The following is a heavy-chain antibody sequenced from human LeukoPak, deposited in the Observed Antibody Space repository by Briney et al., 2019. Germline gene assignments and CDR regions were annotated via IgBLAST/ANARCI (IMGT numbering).Heavy chain of an antibody. V-gene: IGHV1-69*13. Sequence: ASVKVSCTASGGTFSSYAISWVRQAPGQGLEWMGGIIPIFGTANYAQKFQGRVTITADESTSTAYMELSSLRSEDTAVYYCASSPDGDNPFDYWGQGTLVTVSS. D-gene: IGHD5-24*01. J-gene: IGHJ4*02. CDR2: IIPIFGTA. CDR3: ASSPDGDNPFDY. CDR1: GGTFSSYA.